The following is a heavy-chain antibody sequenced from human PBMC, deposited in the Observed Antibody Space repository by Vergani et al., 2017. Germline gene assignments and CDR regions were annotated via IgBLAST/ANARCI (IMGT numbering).Heavy chain of an antibody. V-gene: IGHV3-11*06. Sequence: QVQLVESGGGLVKPGGSLRLSCAASGFTFSDYYMSWIRQAPGKGLEWVSYISSSSSYTNYADSVKGRFTISRDNSKNTLYLQMNSLRAEDTAVYYCARDRYDFWSGYYTYYYYYGMDVWGQGTTVTVSS. CDR1: GFTFSDYY. D-gene: IGHD3-3*01. J-gene: IGHJ6*02. CDR2: ISSSSSYT. CDR3: ARDRYDFWSGYYTYYYYYGMDV.